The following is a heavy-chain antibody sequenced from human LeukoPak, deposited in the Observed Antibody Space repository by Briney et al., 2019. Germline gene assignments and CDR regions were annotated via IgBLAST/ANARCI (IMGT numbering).Heavy chain of an antibody. CDR3: ARSRIVATLFDY. CDR1: GYTFTSYA. V-gene: IGHV1-3*01. Sequence: ASVKVSCKASGYTFTSYAMHWVRQAPGQRLEWMGWINAGNGNTKYSQKLQGRVTITRDTSASTVYMELSSLRSEDTAVYYCARSRIVATLFDYWGQGTLVTVSS. D-gene: IGHD5-12*01. J-gene: IGHJ4*02. CDR2: INAGNGNT.